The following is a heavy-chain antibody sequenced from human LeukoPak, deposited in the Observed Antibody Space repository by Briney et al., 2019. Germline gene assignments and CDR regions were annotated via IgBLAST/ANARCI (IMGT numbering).Heavy chain of an antibody. Sequence: ASVKVSCKASGYTFTGYYMHWVRQAPGQGLEWMGWINPNSGGTNYAQKFQGRVTMTRDTSISTAYMELSRLRSDDTAVYYCARDSAMVSYYFMDVWGKGTTVTVSS. CDR1: GYTFTGYY. V-gene: IGHV1-2*02. CDR2: INPNSGGT. J-gene: IGHJ6*03. CDR3: ARDSAMVSYYFMDV. D-gene: IGHD5-18*01.